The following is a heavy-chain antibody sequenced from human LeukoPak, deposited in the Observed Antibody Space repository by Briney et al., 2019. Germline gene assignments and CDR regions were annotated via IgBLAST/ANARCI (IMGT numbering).Heavy chain of an antibody. CDR1: GYTFTGYG. D-gene: IGHD3-10*01. J-gene: IGHJ5*02. Sequence: ASVKVSCKASGYTFTGYGISWVRQAPGQGLEWMGWISTYNDSTNYPQKLQGRVTMTTDTSTRTAYMELTSLRSDDTAVYYCARVDAMVRGVINWFDPWGQGTLVTVSS. CDR3: ARVDAMVRGVINWFDP. V-gene: IGHV1-18*01. CDR2: ISTYNDST.